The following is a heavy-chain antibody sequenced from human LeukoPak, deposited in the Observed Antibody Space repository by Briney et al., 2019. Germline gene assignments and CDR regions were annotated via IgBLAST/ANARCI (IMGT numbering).Heavy chain of an antibody. CDR1: GFTFSSYW. V-gene: IGHV3-74*01. Sequence: PGGSLRLSCAASGFTFSSYWMHWVRQAPGKGLVWVSRINSDGSSTSYADSVKGRFTISRDNAKNTLYLQMNSLRAEDTAVYYCASIRGIAVAGIDYWGQGTLVTVSS. J-gene: IGHJ4*02. D-gene: IGHD6-19*01. CDR3: ASIRGIAVAGIDY. CDR2: INSDGSST.